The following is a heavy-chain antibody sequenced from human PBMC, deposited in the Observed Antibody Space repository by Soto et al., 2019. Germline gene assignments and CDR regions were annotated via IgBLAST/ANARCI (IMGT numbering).Heavy chain of an antibody. D-gene: IGHD3-10*01. CDR2: ISSSSSTI. J-gene: IGHJ6*03. V-gene: IGHV3-48*01. CDR3: ARETQFGELYPGNYYYYMDV. CDR1: GFTFSSYS. Sequence: GGSLRLSCAASGFTFSSYSMNWVRQAPGKGLEWVSYISSSSSTIYYADSVKGRFTISRDNAKNSLYLQMNSLRAEDTAVYYCARETQFGELYPGNYYYYMDVWGKGTTVTVSS.